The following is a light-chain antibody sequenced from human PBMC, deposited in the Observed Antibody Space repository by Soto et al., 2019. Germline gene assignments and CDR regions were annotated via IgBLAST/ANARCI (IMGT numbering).Light chain of an antibody. Sequence: QSVLTQPPSVSGAPGQRVTISCTGSRSNIGAGYDVHWYQQLPGTAPKLLIYGNSNRPSGVPDRFSGSKSGTSASLAITGLQAEDEADYYCQSYYSSLSGSVFGGGSQLTVL. CDR1: RSNIGAGYD. CDR2: GNS. CDR3: QSYYSSLSGSV. J-gene: IGLJ7*01. V-gene: IGLV1-40*01.